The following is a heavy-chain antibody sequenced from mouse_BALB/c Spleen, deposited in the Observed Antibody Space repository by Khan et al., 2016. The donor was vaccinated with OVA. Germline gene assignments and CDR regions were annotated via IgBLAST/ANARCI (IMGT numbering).Heavy chain of an antibody. CDR3: SREEYEGFAY. J-gene: IGHJ3*01. Sequence: QVQLQQSGSVLVRPGASVKLSCKASGYTFTSSWIHWAKQRPGQGPEWIGEIHPKSGNTNYNEKFKGKATLTVDTYSSTAYGDLSSLTSEDSVVYYCSREEYEGFAYWGQGTLVTVSA. CDR2: IHPKSGNT. CDR1: GYTFTSSW. D-gene: IGHD2-10*02. V-gene: IGHV1S130*01.